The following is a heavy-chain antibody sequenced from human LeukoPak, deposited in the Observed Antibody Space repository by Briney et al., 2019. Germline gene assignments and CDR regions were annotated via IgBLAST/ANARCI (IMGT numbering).Heavy chain of an antibody. J-gene: IGHJ4*02. V-gene: IGHV3-9*01. CDR2: ISWNSGSI. Sequence: GRSLRLSCAASGFTFDDYAMHWVRQAPGKGLEWVSGISWNSGSIGYADSVKGRFTISRDNAKNSLYLQMNSLRAEDTALYYCAKDTYYDGSGYYYGTGSRFDYWGQGTLVTVSS. CDR3: AKDTYYDGSGYYYGTGSRFDY. D-gene: IGHD3-22*01. CDR1: GFTFDDYA.